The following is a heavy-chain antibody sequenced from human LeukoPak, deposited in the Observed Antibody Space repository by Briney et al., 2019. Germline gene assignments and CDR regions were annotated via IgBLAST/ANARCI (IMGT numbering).Heavy chain of an antibody. CDR1: SGSISSTSHS. J-gene: IGHJ6*02. CDR2: IHYSGIT. V-gene: IGHV4-39*01. Sequence: PSETLSLTCSVSSGSISSTSHSWGWIRQPPGKGLEWIGNIHYSGITYYNLSLGSQITMSVDTSKNEFSLKLTSVTAADTAVYYCARQNRIHYAMDVWGQGTTVTVSS. D-gene: IGHD1-14*01. CDR3: ARQNRIHYAMDV.